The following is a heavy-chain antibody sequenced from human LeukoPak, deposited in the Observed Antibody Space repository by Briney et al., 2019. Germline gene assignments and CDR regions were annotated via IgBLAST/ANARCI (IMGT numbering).Heavy chain of an antibody. Sequence: GGSPRLSCAASGFTFSSYSMNWVRQAPGKGLEWVSSISSSSSYIYYADSVKGRFTVSRDNAKNSLYLQMNSLRAEDTAVYYCARDHRLPDSSGWYLQGYYYYGMDVWGQGTTVTVSS. V-gene: IGHV3-21*01. D-gene: IGHD6-19*01. J-gene: IGHJ6*02. CDR2: ISSSSSYI. CDR1: GFTFSSYS. CDR3: ARDHRLPDSSGWYLQGYYYYGMDV.